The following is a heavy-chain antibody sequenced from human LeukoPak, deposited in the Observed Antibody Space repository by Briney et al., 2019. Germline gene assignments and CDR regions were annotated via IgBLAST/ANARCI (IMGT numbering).Heavy chain of an antibody. CDR3: AKDPYHIVVVPAAITH. V-gene: IGHV3-23*01. Sequence: GGSLRLSCAASGFTFSSYGMHWVRQAPGKGLEWVSAISGSGGSTYYADSVKGRFTISRDNSKNTLYLQMNSLRAEDTAVYYCAKDPYHIVVVPAAITHWGQGTLVTVSS. CDR1: GFTFSSYG. CDR2: ISGSGGST. D-gene: IGHD2-2*01. J-gene: IGHJ4*02.